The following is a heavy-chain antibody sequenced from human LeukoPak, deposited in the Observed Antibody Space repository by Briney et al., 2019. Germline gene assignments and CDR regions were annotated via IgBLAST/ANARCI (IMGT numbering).Heavy chain of an antibody. CDR3: ARVGEGYCSGGSCSAAPFDY. Sequence: PSETLSLTCAVSGGSISSSNWWSWVRQPPGKGLEWIGEIYHSGSTNYNPSLKSRITISVDTSKNQVSLKLTSVTAADTAVYYCARVGEGYCSGGSCSAAPFDYWGLGNLVTVSS. J-gene: IGHJ4*02. CDR1: GGSISSSNW. CDR2: IYHSGST. D-gene: IGHD2-15*01. V-gene: IGHV4-4*02.